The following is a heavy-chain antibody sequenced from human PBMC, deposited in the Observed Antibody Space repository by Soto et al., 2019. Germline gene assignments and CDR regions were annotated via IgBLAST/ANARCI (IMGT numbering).Heavy chain of an antibody. J-gene: IGHJ4*02. D-gene: IGHD2-2*01. CDR1: GYTFTSYG. CDR2: ISAYNGNT. V-gene: IGHV1-18*01. Sequence: QVQLVQSGAEVKKPGASVKVSCKASGYTFTSYGISWVRQAPGQGLEWMGWISAYNGNTNYAQKLQGRVTMTTDTSTSTAYRELRSLRSDDTAVYYCARDHRDIVLLPAAMGYWGQGTLVTVSS. CDR3: ARDHRDIVLLPAAMGY.